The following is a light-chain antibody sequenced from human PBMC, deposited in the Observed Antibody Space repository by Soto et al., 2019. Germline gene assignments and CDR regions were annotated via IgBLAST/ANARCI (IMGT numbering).Light chain of an antibody. V-gene: IGKV1-5*03. J-gene: IGKJ4*01. CDR3: QQYKSFSLT. Sequence: DIQMTQSPSTLSASVGDRVTITCRASQSIDSWLAWYQQKPGKAPKLLIYKTSNLESGVPSRFSGSGSGTEFSLTISSLQPDDFATYYCQQYKSFSLTCGGGTGVEVK. CDR1: QSIDSW. CDR2: KTS.